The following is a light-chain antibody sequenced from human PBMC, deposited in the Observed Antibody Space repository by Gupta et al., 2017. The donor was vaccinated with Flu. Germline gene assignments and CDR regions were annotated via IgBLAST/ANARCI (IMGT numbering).Light chain of an antibody. J-gene: IGLJ2*01. CDR1: RSDVGSYYL. Sequence: QSALTQPASVPGSPGQSITISCTGTRSDVGSYYLVSWYQQHPGKAPKLVIYEGTKRPSGVSNRFSGSKSDNTASLTISGLQAEDEANYYCCSFAGTVPFAWVFGGGTKLTVL. CDR2: EGT. V-gene: IGLV2-23*03. CDR3: CSFAGTVPFAWV.